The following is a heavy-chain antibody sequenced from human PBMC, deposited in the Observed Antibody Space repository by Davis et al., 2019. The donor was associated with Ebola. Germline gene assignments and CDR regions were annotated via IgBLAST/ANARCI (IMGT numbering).Heavy chain of an antibody. V-gene: IGHV1-2*02. D-gene: IGHD6-13*01. CDR2: ISPNGGDT. J-gene: IGHJ5*02. CDR1: GFTLTDYY. Sequence: ASVKVSCKAFGFTLTDYYMPWVRQGPGQGLEYVGWISPNGGDTRYAQTFQGRVTMTRDTSISTAYMELSRLRSDDTAVYYCARDSSYRSSWYEYNWFDPWGQGTLVTVSS. CDR3: ARDSSYRSSWYEYNWFDP.